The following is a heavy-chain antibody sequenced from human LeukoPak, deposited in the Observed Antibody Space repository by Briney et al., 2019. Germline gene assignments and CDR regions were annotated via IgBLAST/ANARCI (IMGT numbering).Heavy chain of an antibody. J-gene: IGHJ6*04. D-gene: IGHD1-26*01. CDR1: GFTFGSYG. CDR2: ISYDGSNK. V-gene: IGHV3-30*18. CDR3: AKDRWDLGVYYGMDV. Sequence: GGSLRLSCAASGFTFGSYGMHWVRQAPGKGLEWVAVISYDGSNKYYADSVKGRFTISRDNSKNTLYLQMNSLRAEDTAVYYCAKDRWDLGVYYGMDVWGKGTTVTVSS.